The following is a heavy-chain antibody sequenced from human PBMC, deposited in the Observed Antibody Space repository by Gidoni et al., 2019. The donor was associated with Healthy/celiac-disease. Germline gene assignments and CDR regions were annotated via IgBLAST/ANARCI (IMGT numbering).Heavy chain of an antibody. J-gene: IGHJ6*02. Sequence: VQLVESGGGLVKPGGSLSLSCAASGFTFSNAWMNWVRQAPGKGLEWVGRIKSKTDGGTTDYAAPVKGRFTISRDDSKNTLYLQMNSLKTEDTAVYYCTTVYSSSWYAGYYYYYGMDVWGQGTTVTVSS. V-gene: IGHV3-15*07. CDR3: TTVYSSSWYAGYYYYYGMDV. CDR1: GFTFSNAW. D-gene: IGHD6-13*01. CDR2: IKSKTDGGTT.